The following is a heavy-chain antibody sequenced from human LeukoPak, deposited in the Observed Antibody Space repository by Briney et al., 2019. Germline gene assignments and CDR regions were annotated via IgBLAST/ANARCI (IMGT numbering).Heavy chain of an antibody. D-gene: IGHD5-18*01. CDR3: AKDLLQLWYKGAFDY. V-gene: IGHV3-23*01. CDR2: ISGSGRTT. J-gene: IGHJ4*02. Sequence: GRSLRLSCAASGFTFSRNAMSWVRQAPGGGLEWVSGISGSGRTTYYADSVKGRFTISRDNSKHTLYLQMNSLRAEDTAIYSCAKDLLQLWYKGAFDYWGQGTLVTVSS. CDR1: GFTFSRNA.